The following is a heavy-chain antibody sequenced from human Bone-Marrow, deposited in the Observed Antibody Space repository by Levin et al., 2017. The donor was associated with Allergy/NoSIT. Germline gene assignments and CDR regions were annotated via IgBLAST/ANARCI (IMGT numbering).Heavy chain of an antibody. CDR1: GESLTDYY. CDR2: INREST. CDR3: ARGRGDYGDFNNYFDY. J-gene: IGHJ4*02. D-gene: IGHD4-17*01. V-gene: IGHV4-34*01. Sequence: SETLSLTCAVYGESLTDYYWSWIRQPPGKGLEWIGEINRESTNYNPSLKSRVTISEDPSKRQISLKLISVTAADTGVYFCARGRGDYGDFNNYFDYWGQGTLVTVS.